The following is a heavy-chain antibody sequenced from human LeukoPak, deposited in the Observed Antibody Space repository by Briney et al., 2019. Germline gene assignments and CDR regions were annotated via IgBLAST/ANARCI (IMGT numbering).Heavy chain of an antibody. CDR3: AKSLPYYYDSSGSPIDY. Sequence: PGGSLRLSCAASGFTFSSYAMSWVRQAPGKGLEWVSAISGSGGSTYYADSVKGRFTISRDNSKNTLYLQMNSLRAEDTAVYYCAKSLPYYYDSSGSPIDYWGQGTLVTVSS. D-gene: IGHD3-22*01. V-gene: IGHV3-23*01. J-gene: IGHJ4*02. CDR1: GFTFSSYA. CDR2: ISGSGGST.